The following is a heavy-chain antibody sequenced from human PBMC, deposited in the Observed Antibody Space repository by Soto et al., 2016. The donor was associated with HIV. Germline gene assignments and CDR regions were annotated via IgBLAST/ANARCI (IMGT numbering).Heavy chain of an antibody. Sequence: VQLVESGGGVVQPGRSLRLSCAASGFTFSGYDMHWVRQAPGKGLEWVTLIWYDGSNKHYADSVKGRFTISRDNSKNTLYLQMNSLRAEDTAVYYCAKVQKYWNYFDYVGPGNPGPPSPQ. J-gene: IGHJ4*02. V-gene: IGHV3-33*06. CDR2: IWYDGSNK. CDR1: GFTFSGYD. D-gene: IGHD2-8*02. CDR3: AKVQKYWNYFDY.